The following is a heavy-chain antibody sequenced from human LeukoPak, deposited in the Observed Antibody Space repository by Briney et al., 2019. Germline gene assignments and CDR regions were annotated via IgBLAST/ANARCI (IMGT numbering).Heavy chain of an antibody. CDR3: ARHNGVIRQRGYNWFDP. CDR2: IYYSGST. J-gene: IGHJ5*02. V-gene: IGHV4-39*01. CDR1: GGSISSSSYY. D-gene: IGHD3-22*01. Sequence: SETLSLTCTVSGGSISSSSYYWGWIRQPPGKGLEWIGSIYYSGSTYYNPSLKSRVTISVDTSKNQFSLKLSFVTAADTAVYYCARHNGVIRQRGYNWFDPWGQGTLVTVSS.